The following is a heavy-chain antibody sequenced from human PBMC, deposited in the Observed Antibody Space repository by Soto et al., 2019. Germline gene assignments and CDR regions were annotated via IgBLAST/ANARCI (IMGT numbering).Heavy chain of an antibody. Sequence: QLQLQESGPGLVKPSETLSLTCTVSGGSISSSSYYWGWIRQPPGKGLEWIGSIYYSGSPYYNPSLKRRVTISVDTSKNQFSLKLSSVTAADTAVYYCAVSRYYDFWSGYHHDYWGQGTLVTVSS. J-gene: IGHJ4*02. V-gene: IGHV4-39*01. CDR2: IYYSGSP. CDR3: AVSRYYDFWSGYHHDY. D-gene: IGHD3-3*01. CDR1: GGSISSSSYY.